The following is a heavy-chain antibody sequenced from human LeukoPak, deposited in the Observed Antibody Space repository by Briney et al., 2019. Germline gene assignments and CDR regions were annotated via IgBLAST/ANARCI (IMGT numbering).Heavy chain of an antibody. CDR3: ARGPPYDYYYYYMDV. D-gene: IGHD3-16*01. CDR1: GDSIGSGGYY. J-gene: IGHJ6*03. Sequence: SETLSLTCSVSGDSIGSGGYYWSWIRQSPGKGLEWIGHIYHSGSSNYNPSLKSRVVMSVDRSKNQFSLTLAPVTAADTAVYYCARGPPYDYYYYYMDVWGKGTTVTVSS. CDR2: IYHSGSS. V-gene: IGHV4-30-2*06.